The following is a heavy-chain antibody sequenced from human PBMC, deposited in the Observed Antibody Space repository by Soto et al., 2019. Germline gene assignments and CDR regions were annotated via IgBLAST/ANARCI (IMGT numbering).Heavy chain of an antibody. CDR2: IIPIFGTA. D-gene: IGHD4-17*01. Sequence: LVQSGAEVKKPGSSVKVSCKASGGTFSSYAISXXXXXXGQGLEGMGGIIPIFGTANYAQKFQGRVTITADESTSTAYMELSSLRSEDTAVYYCARDSGGTTVAFGMDVWGQGTTVTVSS. V-gene: IGHV1-69*01. CDR1: GGTFSSYA. J-gene: IGHJ6*02. CDR3: ARDSGGTTVAFGMDV.